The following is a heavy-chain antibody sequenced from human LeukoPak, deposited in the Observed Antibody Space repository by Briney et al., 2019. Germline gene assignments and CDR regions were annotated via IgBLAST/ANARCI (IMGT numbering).Heavy chain of an antibody. Sequence: SETLSLTCTVSGGSISSYYWSWIRQPAGKGLEWIGRIYTSGSTNYNPSLRSRVTMSVDTSENQFSLNLRSVTAADTAMYYCARDEDTTLARAFDIWGQGTMVTVSS. V-gene: IGHV4-4*07. CDR1: GGSISSYY. D-gene: IGHD5-18*01. CDR2: IYTSGST. CDR3: ARDEDTTLARAFDI. J-gene: IGHJ3*02.